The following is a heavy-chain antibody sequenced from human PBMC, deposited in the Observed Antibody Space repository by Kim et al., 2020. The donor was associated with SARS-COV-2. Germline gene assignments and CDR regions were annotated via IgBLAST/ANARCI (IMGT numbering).Heavy chain of an antibody. Sequence: GGSLRLSCAASGFTFSSYGMHWVRQAPGKGLEWVAVIWYDGSNKYYADSVKGRFTISRDNSKNTLYLQMNSLRAEDTAVYYCVRGRSRWYLYYFDYWGQGTLVTVSS. CDR1: GFTFSSYG. CDR2: IWYDGSNK. J-gene: IGHJ4*02. D-gene: IGHD6-13*01. CDR3: VRGRSRWYLYYFDY. V-gene: IGHV3-33*01.